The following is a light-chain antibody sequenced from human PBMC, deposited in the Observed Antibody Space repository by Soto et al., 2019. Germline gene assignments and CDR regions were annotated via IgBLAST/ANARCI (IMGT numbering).Light chain of an antibody. CDR1: QDINNY. V-gene: IGKV1-33*01. J-gene: IGKJ5*01. CDR2: DAT. Sequence: DIEMTQSPSSLAASVGGIVTVTCRASQDINNYLDWYQVKPGKAPKLLIYDATNLETGVPSRFSGSGSRTDFSFTISSLQPEDVAIYYCHQYDNLPPTFGQGTRLEIK. CDR3: HQYDNLPPT.